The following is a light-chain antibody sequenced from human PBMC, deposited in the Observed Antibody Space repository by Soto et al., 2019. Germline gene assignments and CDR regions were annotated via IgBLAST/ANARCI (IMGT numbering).Light chain of an antibody. CDR3: QQYNIYSWT. V-gene: IGKV1-5*03. Sequence: IQWTQSPSSLSASVGDRVTITCRASQGISSYLAWYQQKPGKAPKLLIYKASSLESGVPSRFSGSGSGTEFTLTISSLQPDDFATYYCQQYNIYSWTFGQGTKVDIK. CDR1: QGISSY. J-gene: IGKJ1*01. CDR2: KAS.